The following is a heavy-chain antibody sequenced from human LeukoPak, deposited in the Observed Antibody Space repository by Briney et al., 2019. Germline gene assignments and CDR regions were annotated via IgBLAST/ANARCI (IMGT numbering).Heavy chain of an antibody. CDR2: INHSGST. Sequence: PSETLSLTCTVSGGSINSYYWSWIRQPPGKGLEWIGEINHSGSTNYNPSLKSRVTISVDTSKNQFSLKLSSVTAADTAVYYCARGNTKLGGRAWDFDYWGQGTLVTVSS. D-gene: IGHD1-26*01. CDR1: GGSINSYY. J-gene: IGHJ4*02. V-gene: IGHV4-34*01. CDR3: ARGNTKLGGRAWDFDY.